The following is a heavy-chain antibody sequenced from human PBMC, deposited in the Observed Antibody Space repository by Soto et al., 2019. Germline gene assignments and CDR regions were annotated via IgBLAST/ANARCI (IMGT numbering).Heavy chain of an antibody. CDR3: ARHFNRYDNVDY. Sequence: SETLSLTCTVSGGSISSHYWSWIRQPPGKGLEWIGYMFYSGRTNYNPSLRSRVTLSVDTSKNQFSLKLSSVTAADTAVYYCARHFNRYDNVDYWGQGTLVTSPQ. CDR1: GGSISSHY. V-gene: IGHV4-59*08. D-gene: IGHD3-9*01. CDR2: MFYSGRT. J-gene: IGHJ4*02.